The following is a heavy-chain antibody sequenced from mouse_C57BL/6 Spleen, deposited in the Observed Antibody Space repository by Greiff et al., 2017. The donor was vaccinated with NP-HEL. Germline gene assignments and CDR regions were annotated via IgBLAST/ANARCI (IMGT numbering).Heavy chain of an antibody. D-gene: IGHD2-5*01. CDR3: ARDYSNFYFDY. CDR2: IWSGGST. J-gene: IGHJ2*01. V-gene: IGHV2-2*01. CDR1: GFSLTSYG. Sequence: VKLVESGPGLVQPSQSLSITCTVSGFSLTSYGVHWVRQSPGKGLEWLGVIWSGGSTDYNAAFISRLSISKDNSKSQVFFKMNSLQADDTAIYYCARDYSNFYFDYWGQGTTLTVSS.